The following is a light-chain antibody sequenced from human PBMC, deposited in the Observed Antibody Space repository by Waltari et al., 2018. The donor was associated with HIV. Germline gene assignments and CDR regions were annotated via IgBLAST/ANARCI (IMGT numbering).Light chain of an antibody. CDR2: KAS. CDR1: RAVGPW. J-gene: IGKJ1*01. Sequence: DIQRSQSPSTLSASVGERVTIPCRASRAVGPWLAWYQQRPGEGPRLLIYKASTLQGGVPSRFSGRGSGTDFTLTINSLQPEDSATYYCQHYNSQWTFGQGTKVEIK. V-gene: IGKV1-5*03. CDR3: QHYNSQWT.